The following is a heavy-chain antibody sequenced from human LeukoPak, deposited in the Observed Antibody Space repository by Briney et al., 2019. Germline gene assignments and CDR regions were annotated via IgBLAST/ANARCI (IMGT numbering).Heavy chain of an antibody. Sequence: GGSLRLSCAASGFTFSNFWMSWVRPAPGRGLEWVANIKQDGSDKYYVDSVKGRFTISRDSAKNSLYMQMDSLRDEDTAVYYCAKGGRAPDYWGQGTLVTVSS. D-gene: IGHD1-26*01. CDR2: IKQDGSDK. CDR3: AKGGRAPDY. CDR1: GFTFSNFW. J-gene: IGHJ4*02. V-gene: IGHV3-7*05.